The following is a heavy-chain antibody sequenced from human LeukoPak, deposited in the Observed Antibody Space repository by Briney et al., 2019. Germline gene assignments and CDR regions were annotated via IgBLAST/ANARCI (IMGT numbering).Heavy chain of an antibody. J-gene: IGHJ4*02. CDR1: GGSISSGIYY. Sequence: RTSETLSLTCSVSGGSISSGIYYWSWIRQPAGKGLEWIGRISTSGGTNYNPSLKSRVTISIDTSKSQFSLKLNSVTAADTAVYYCARAADGCSDASCYGYWGQGTLATVSS. V-gene: IGHV4-61*02. D-gene: IGHD2-2*01. CDR3: ARAADGCSDASCYGY. CDR2: ISTSGGT.